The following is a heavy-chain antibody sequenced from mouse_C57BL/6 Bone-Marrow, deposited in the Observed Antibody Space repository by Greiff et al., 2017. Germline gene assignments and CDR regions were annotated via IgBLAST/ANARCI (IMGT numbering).Heavy chain of an antibody. V-gene: IGHV14-4*01. D-gene: IGHD3-3*01. CDR3: TTEGFFDF. CDR2: IDPENGDT. CDR1: GFNFKDDY. J-gene: IGHJ2*01. Sequence: DVKLQESGAELVRPGASVKLSCTASGFNFKDDYMHWVKQRPEQGLEWIGWIDPENGDTEYASKFQGKATITADTSSNTAYLQLSSLTSEDTAVYYCTTEGFFDFGGTGTTLTVSS.